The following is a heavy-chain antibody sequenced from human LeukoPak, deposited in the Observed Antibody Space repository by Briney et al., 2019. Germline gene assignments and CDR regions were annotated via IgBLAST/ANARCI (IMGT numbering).Heavy chain of an antibody. V-gene: IGHV4-30-4*01. J-gene: IGHJ4*02. D-gene: IGHD5-18*01. CDR2: IYYSGST. Sequence: PSETLSLTCTVSGGSISSGDYYWSWLRQPPGKGLEWIGYIYYSGSTYYNPSLKSRVTISVDTSKNQFSLKLSSVTAADTAVYYCARASDGYYFDYWGQGTLVTVSS. CDR3: ARASDGYYFDY. CDR1: GGSISSGDYY.